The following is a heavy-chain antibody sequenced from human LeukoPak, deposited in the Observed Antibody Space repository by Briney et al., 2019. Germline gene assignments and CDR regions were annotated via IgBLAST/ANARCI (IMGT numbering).Heavy chain of an antibody. Sequence: GGSLRLSCAASGFTFSSYSMNWVRQAPGKGLEWVSSISSSSSYIYYADSVKGRFTISRDNAKNSLYLQMSSLRAEDTAVYYCARDFIAAAGTESYYYYYMDVWGKGTTVTVSS. CDR1: GFTFSSYS. D-gene: IGHD6-13*01. CDR2: ISSSSSYI. J-gene: IGHJ6*03. CDR3: ARDFIAAAGTESYYYYYMDV. V-gene: IGHV3-21*01.